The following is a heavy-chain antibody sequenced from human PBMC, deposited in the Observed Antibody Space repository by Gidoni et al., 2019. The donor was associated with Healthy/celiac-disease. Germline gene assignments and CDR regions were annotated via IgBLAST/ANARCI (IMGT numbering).Heavy chain of an antibody. CDR3: AKDRVVGASWFDP. CDR1: GSTFSSYA. Sequence: EVQLLESGGGLVQPGGSLRLSFAASGSTFSSYAMIWVRQAPGKGLEWVSAISGRGGNTYYADSVKGRFTISRDNSKNTLYLQMNSLRAEDTAVYYCAKDRVVGASWFDPWGQGTLVTVSS. D-gene: IGHD1-26*01. V-gene: IGHV3-23*01. CDR2: ISGRGGNT. J-gene: IGHJ5*02.